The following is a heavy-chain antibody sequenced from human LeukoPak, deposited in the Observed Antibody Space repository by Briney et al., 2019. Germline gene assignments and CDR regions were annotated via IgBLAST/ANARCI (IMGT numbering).Heavy chain of an antibody. V-gene: IGHV1-2*02. Sequence: ASVKVSCKASGYTFTGYYMHWVRQAPGQGLEWMGWISPNSGGTNYAQKFQGRVIMTRDTSISTAYMELSRLRSDDTAVYYCARLDENSHYWGQGTLVTVSS. CDR1: GYTFTGYY. CDR2: ISPNSGGT. J-gene: IGHJ4*02. CDR3: ARLDENSHY.